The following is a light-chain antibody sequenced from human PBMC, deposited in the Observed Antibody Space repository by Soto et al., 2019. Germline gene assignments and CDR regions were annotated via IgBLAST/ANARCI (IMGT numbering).Light chain of an antibody. CDR1: QSLNRN. V-gene: IGKV3D-15*01. J-gene: IGKJ3*01. CDR2: GAS. CDR3: QHYNDWPPAFT. Sequence: EILMTQSPATLSVSPGERATLSCRASQSLNRNLAWYQQKTGQAPRLIIYGASTRASGIPARFSGSGSGTEFTLTIRSLQSEDFALYYCQHYNDWPPAFTFGPGTKVDL.